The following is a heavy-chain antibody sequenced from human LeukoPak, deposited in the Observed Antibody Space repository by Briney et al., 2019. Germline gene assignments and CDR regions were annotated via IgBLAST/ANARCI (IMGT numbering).Heavy chain of an antibody. Sequence: GGSLRLSCAASGFTFSSYAMSWVRQAPGKGLEWGSAISGRGGSTYYADSVKGRFTISRDNSKNTLYLQMNSLRAEDTAVYYCAKEWYGDYTPFDYWGQGTLVTVSS. CDR2: ISGRGGST. J-gene: IGHJ4*02. D-gene: IGHD4-17*01. CDR1: GFTFSSYA. V-gene: IGHV3-23*01. CDR3: AKEWYGDYTPFDY.